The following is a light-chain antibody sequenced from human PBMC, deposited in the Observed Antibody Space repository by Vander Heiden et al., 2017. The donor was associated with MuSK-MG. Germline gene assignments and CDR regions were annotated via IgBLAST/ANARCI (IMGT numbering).Light chain of an antibody. Sequence: SSELPQPPSVSVSPGQTASITCSGYTLGDKEACGSRQKPGQSHGLVIYQDSKRPSGIPERFSGSNAGNTATLTISGTQAMDEADYYCQAWDSSTAVFGTGTKVTVL. CDR1: TLGDKE. CDR2: QDS. V-gene: IGLV3-1*01. CDR3: QAWDSSTAV. J-gene: IGLJ1*01.